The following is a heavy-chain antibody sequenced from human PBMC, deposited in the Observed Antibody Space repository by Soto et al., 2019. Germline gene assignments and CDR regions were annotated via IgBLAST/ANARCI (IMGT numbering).Heavy chain of an antibody. V-gene: IGHV5-10-1*01. CDR1: GYSFTSYW. CDR3: ARRGTVTTGHYYYGMDV. D-gene: IGHD4-17*01. J-gene: IGHJ6*02. CDR2: IDPSDSYT. Sequence: GESLKISCKGSGYSFTSYWISWVRQMPGKGLEWMGRIDPSDSYTNYSPSFQGHVTISADKSISTAYLQWSSLKASDTAMYYCARRGTVTTGHYYYGMDVWGQGTTVTVS.